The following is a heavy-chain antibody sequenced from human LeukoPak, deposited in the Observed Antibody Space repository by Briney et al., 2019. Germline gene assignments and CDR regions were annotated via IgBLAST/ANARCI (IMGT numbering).Heavy chain of an antibody. CDR1: GFSFRDFW. CDR2: INQGGSVK. CDR3: ASCYYDSSGNFDY. D-gene: IGHD3-22*01. V-gene: IGHV3-7*01. J-gene: IGHJ4*02. Sequence: GGSLRLSCAASGFSFRDFWMTWVRQAPGKGLEWVANINQGGSVKYYVDSVKGRFTISRDNAKNSLYLQMNSLRAEDTAVYYCASCYYDSSGNFDYWGQGTLVTVSS.